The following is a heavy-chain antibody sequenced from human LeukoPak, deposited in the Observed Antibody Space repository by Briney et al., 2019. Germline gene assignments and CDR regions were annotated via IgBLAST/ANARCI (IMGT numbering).Heavy chain of an antibody. D-gene: IGHD5-24*01. Sequence: SETLSLTCTVSGGSISSYYWSWIRQPPGKGLEWIGYIYYSGSTNYNPSLKSRVTISVDTSKNQFSLKLSSVTAADTAVYYCARLQLSHPFFHRDREGMDVWGQGTTVTVSS. CDR1: GGSISSYY. CDR2: IYYSGST. J-gene: IGHJ6*02. CDR3: ARLQLSHPFFHRDREGMDV. V-gene: IGHV4-59*08.